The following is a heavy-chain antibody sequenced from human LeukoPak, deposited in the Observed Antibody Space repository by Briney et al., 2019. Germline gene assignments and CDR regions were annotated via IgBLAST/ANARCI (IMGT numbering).Heavy chain of an antibody. CDR3: AKLPSDCSGGSCNEDY. V-gene: IGHV3-23*01. CDR2: ISGSGGST. CDR1: GSTFSSYA. D-gene: IGHD2-15*01. Sequence: GASLRLSCAASGSTFSSYAMSWVRQAPGKGLEWVSAISGSGGSTYYADSVKGRFTISRDNSKNTLYLQMNSLRAEDTAVYYCAKLPSDCSGGSCNEDYWGQGTLVTVSS. J-gene: IGHJ4*02.